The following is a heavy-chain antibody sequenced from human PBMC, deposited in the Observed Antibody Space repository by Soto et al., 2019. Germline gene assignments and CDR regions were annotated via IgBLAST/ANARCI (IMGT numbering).Heavy chain of an antibody. D-gene: IGHD3-22*01. Sequence: SETLSLTCTVSGGSISSYYWSWIRQPPGKGLEWIGYIYYSGSTNYNPSLKSRVTISVDTSKNQFSLKLSSVTAADTAVYYCGRDKYYYDSSGYYYYFDYWGQGTLVTV. CDR2: IYYSGST. V-gene: IGHV4-59*01. CDR1: GGSISSYY. J-gene: IGHJ4*02. CDR3: GRDKYYYDSSGYYYYFDY.